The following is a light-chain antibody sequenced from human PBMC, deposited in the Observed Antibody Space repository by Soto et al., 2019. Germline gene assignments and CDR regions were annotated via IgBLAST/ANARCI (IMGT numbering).Light chain of an antibody. J-gene: IGKJ4*01. CDR1: QSVLFSSNNKNY. Sequence: DIVMTQSPDSLAVSLGERATINCKSSQSVLFSSNNKNYLAWYQQKPGQPPKLLIYWASTRQSGVPDRFSGSGSGTDFTLTISSLQAEDVAVYYGQQYNTVPFAFGGGTKVEIK. CDR2: WAS. V-gene: IGKV4-1*01. CDR3: QQYNTVPFA.